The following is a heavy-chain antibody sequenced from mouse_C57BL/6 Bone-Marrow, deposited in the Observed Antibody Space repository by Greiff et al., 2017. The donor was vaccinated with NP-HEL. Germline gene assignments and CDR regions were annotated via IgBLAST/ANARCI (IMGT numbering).Heavy chain of an antibody. CDR3: ARAPDHNELYYAMDY. Sequence: EVKLMESGGGLVQPGRSLRLSCATSGFTFSDFYMEWVRQAPGKGLEWIAASRNKANDYTTEYSASVKGRFIVSRDTSQSILYLQMKTLRAEDAAIFYCARAPDHNELYYAMDYWGQGTSVTVAS. D-gene: IGHD6-1*01. V-gene: IGHV7-1*01. J-gene: IGHJ4*01. CDR1: GFTFSDFY. CDR2: SRNKANDYTT.